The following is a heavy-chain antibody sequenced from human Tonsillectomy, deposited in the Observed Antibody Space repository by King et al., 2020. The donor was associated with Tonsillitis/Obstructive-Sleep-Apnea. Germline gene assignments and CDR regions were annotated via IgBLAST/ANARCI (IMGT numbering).Heavy chain of an antibody. V-gene: IGHV3-48*02. D-gene: IGHD3-3*01. CDR1: GFTFSSYS. J-gene: IGHJ6*03. CDR3: AGSEWLDFMDV. CDR2: IDRSSSIL. Sequence: VQLVESGGGLVQPGGSLKLSCAASGFTFSSYSMNWVRQAPGKGLEWLSYIDRSSSILYYADSVKGRFTISRDKAKNSLYLQMNSLRDEDTAVYYCAGSEWLDFMDVWGKGTTVSVSS.